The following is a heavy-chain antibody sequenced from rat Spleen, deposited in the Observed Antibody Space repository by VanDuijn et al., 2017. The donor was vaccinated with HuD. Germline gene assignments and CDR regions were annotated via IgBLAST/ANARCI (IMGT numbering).Heavy chain of an antibody. CDR2: IGPSGGST. CDR1: GFTFSNYD. CDR3: ARLGTEAIGNWFSY. V-gene: IGHV5-25*01. Sequence: EVQLVESGGGFVQPGRSLKLSCAASGFTFSNYDMAWVRQAPTKGLEWVASIGPSGGSTYYRDSVKGRFTISRDNAKSTLYLQMDSLRSEDTATYYCARLGTEAIGNWFSYWGQGVMVTVSS. D-gene: IGHD1-11*01. J-gene: IGHJ2*01.